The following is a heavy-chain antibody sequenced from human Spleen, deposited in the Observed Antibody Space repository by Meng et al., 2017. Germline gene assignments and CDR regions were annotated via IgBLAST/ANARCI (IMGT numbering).Heavy chain of an antibody. V-gene: IGHV3-74*01. CDR1: GFTLSSYW. J-gene: IGHJ1*01. CDR2: INSDGSDT. D-gene: IGHD3-22*01. CDR3: AKVGYYDSSKYYAYFQH. Sequence: GESLKISCAASGFTLSSYWMHWVRQAPGRGLVWVSRINSDGSDTSYADSVKGRFTISRDNARNTLYLQMNSLRVEDTAVYYCAKVGYYDSSKYYAYFQHWGQGTLVIVSS.